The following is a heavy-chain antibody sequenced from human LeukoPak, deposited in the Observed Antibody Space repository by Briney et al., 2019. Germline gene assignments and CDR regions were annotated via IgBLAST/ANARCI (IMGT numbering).Heavy chain of an antibody. Sequence: SQTLSLTCTVSGGSISSGDYYWNWIRQPPGKGLEWIGYVYYSGSTHYNPSLKSRVTISVDTSKNQFSLKLSSVTAADTAVYYCARGEGIAARPYYFDYWGQGTLVTVSS. CDR3: ARGEGIAARPYYFDY. CDR2: VYYSGST. CDR1: GGSISSGDYY. D-gene: IGHD6-6*01. V-gene: IGHV4-30-4*01. J-gene: IGHJ4*02.